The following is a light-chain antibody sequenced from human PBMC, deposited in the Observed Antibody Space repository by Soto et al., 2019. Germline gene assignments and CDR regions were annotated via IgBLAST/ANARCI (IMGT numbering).Light chain of an antibody. CDR1: QSISSTY. J-gene: IGKJ5*01. CDR2: GAS. V-gene: IGKV3-20*01. Sequence: VLTQSPGTLSLSQGGRATVSCRASQSISSTYLAWYQQEPGQAPRLLIYGASSRAIGIPDRISGSGSGTDFTLTISGLQSEDFALYYCQQYNIWPPYTFGQGTRLEI. CDR3: QQYNIWPPYT.